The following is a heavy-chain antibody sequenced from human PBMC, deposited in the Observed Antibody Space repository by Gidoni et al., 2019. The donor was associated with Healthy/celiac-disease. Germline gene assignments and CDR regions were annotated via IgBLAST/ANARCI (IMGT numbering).Heavy chain of an antibody. Sequence: QVQLVEFGGGVVQPGRSLRTPCAASGFTFCSYAMPWVRQAPGKGLEWVAVISYDGSNKYYADAVKGRFTSSRDNSKNTLYLQMNSLRAEDTAVYYCAREMVVVVVAATRFDYWGQGTLVTVSS. V-gene: IGHV3-30-3*01. CDR3: AREMVVVVVAATRFDY. CDR2: ISYDGSNK. J-gene: IGHJ4*02. D-gene: IGHD2-15*01. CDR1: GFTFCSYA.